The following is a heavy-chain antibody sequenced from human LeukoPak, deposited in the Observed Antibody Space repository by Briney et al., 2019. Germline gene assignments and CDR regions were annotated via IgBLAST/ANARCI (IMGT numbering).Heavy chain of an antibody. CDR2: IYPGDSDT. V-gene: IGHV5-51*01. J-gene: IGHJ5*01. Sequence: GGSLKISCKGSGYSFTSYWIGCVRRMPGKGLEWMGIIYPGDSDTRYSPSFQGQVTISADKSISTAYLQWSSLKASDTAMYYCARQRDTALVTVFDCWGQGTLVTVSS. CDR1: GYSFTSYW. CDR3: ARQRDTALVTVFDC. D-gene: IGHD5-18*01.